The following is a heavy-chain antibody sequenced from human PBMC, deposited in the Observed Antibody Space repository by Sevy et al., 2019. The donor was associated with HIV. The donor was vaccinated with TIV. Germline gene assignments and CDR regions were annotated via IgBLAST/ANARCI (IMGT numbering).Heavy chain of an antibody. Sequence: ASVKVSCETSGYRFTDYYIHWVRQAPGQGLEWMDWINPNSDVTKSAKKFQDRVIMTKDTSISTVCMELRGLTFDDSAVYYCVTDQEFGSTTTCYSGLDHWGHGSLVTVSS. CDR1: GYRFTDYY. V-gene: IGHV1-2*02. D-gene: IGHD2-2*02. J-gene: IGHJ4*01. CDR3: VTDQEFGSTTTCYSGLDH. CDR2: INPNSDVT.